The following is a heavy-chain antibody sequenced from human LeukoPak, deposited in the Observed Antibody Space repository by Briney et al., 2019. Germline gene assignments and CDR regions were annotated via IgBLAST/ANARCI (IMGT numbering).Heavy chain of an antibody. CDR2: INPSGGST. CDR3: AGFISGDSDGYPLAGSY. CDR1: GYTFTSYY. J-gene: IGHJ4*02. Sequence: ASVKVSCKASGYTFTSYYMHWVRQAPGQGLEWMGIINPSGGSTSYAQKFQGRVTMTRDTSTSTVYMELSSLRSEDTAVYYCAGFISGDSDGYPLAGSYWGQGTLVTVSS. V-gene: IGHV1-46*03. D-gene: IGHD5-24*01.